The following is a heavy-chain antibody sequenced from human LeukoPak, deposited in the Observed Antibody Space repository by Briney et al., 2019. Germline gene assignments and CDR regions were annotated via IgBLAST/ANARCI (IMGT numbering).Heavy chain of an antibody. CDR3: ARTCSSSSCYMVH. Sequence: EASVKVSCKASGYTFANFGLTWVRQAPGQGLEWMGWISVYNGNTNYAQNLQGRVTLTTDTSTSTAYMELRSLRSDDTVLYYCARTCSSSSCYMVHWGQGTLVTVSS. CDR1: GYTFANFG. V-gene: IGHV1-18*01. J-gene: IGHJ4*02. CDR2: ISVYNGNT. D-gene: IGHD2-2*02.